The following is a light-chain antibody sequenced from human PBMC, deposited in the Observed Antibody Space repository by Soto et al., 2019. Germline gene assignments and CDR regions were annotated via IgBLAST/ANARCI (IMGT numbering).Light chain of an antibody. CDR3: QKYDNLPIT. Sequence: DIQMTQSPSSLSASVGDRVTITCQASQDISNYLNWYQQKPGKAPKLLIYDASNLETGVPSRFNGSGSGTDFTFTISSLQPEDIATYYCQKYDNLPITFGQGTRLEIK. CDR1: QDISNY. V-gene: IGKV1-33*01. J-gene: IGKJ5*01. CDR2: DAS.